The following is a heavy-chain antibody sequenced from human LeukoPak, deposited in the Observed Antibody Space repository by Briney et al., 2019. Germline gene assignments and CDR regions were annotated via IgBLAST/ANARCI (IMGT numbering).Heavy chain of an antibody. J-gene: IGHJ3*02. D-gene: IGHD6-19*01. Sequence: PGRSLRLSCAASGFTFSSYAMHWVRQAPGKGLEWVAVISYDGSNKYYADSVKGRFTISRDNSKTTLYLQMNSLRAEDTAVYYCAKNIAVAGTGPGTFDIWGQGTMVTVSS. CDR2: ISYDGSNK. CDR1: GFTFSSYA. V-gene: IGHV3-30-3*01. CDR3: AKNIAVAGTGPGTFDI.